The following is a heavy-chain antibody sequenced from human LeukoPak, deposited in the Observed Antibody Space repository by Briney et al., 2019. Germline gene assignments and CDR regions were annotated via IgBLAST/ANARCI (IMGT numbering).Heavy chain of an antibody. V-gene: IGHV4-4*02. J-gene: IGHJ5*01. CDR2: IYHSGST. CDR3: ARTSAEYSNSWIDS. Sequence: PSETLSLTCDVSGVSISSSNWWSWVRQPPGKGLEWIGEIYHSGSTYSNPSLQSRVTISVDKSKNHFSLRLTSVTAADTAVYYCARTSAEYSNSWIDSWGQGTLVIVSS. D-gene: IGHD6-6*01. CDR1: GVSISSSNW.